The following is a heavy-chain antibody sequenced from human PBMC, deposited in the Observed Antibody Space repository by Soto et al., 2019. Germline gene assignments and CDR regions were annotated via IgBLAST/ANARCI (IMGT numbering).Heavy chain of an antibody. J-gene: IGHJ5*02. CDR2: ISAYNGNT. CDR1: GYTFTSYG. V-gene: IGHV1-18*01. D-gene: IGHD3-3*01. CDR3: AHWYYDFWSGYGVFDP. Sequence: ASVKVSCKASGYTFTSYGISWVRHAPGQGLEWMGWISAYNGNTNYAQTLQGIVTMTTDTSTSTAYKELRSLRSDDTAVYYCAHWYYDFWSGYGVFDPWGQGTLVPVSS.